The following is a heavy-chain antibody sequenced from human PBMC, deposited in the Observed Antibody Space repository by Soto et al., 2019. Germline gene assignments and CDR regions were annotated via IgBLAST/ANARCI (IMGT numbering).Heavy chain of an antibody. CDR1: GGSFSGYY. J-gene: IGHJ6*03. CDR2: INHSGST. V-gene: IGHV4-34*01. D-gene: IGHD2-15*01. CDR3: ARGGYCSGGSCYYYYYMDV. Sequence: SETLSLTCAVYGGSFSGYYWSWIRQPPGKGLEWIGEINHSGSTNYNPSLKSRVTISVDTSKNQFSLKLSSVTAADTAVYYCARGGYCSGGSCYYYYYMDVWGKGTTVTVSS.